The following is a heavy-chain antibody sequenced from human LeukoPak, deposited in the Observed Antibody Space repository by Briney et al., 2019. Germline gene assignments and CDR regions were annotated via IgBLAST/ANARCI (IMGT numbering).Heavy chain of an antibody. V-gene: IGHV1-8*01. CDR3: ARNFYGAGTFEN. Sequence: ASVKVSCKASGYTFINYDINWVRQATGQGLEWMGWMSPDSGNTGYAQNFQGRVTLTRNTYIITAYMELSSLKSEDTAVYYCARNFYGAGTFENWGQGTLVTVSS. D-gene: IGHD3-10*01. CDR2: MSPDSGNT. J-gene: IGHJ4*02. CDR1: GYTFINYD.